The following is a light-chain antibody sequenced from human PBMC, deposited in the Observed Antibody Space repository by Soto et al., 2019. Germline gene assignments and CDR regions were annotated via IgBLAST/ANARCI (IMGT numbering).Light chain of an antibody. CDR1: SSNIGAGYD. J-gene: IGLJ1*01. Sequence: QSVLTQPPSVSGAPGQRGPISCTGSSSNIGAGYDVHWYQKLPGTAPKLLLYGNSNRPSVVPDRFSGSKSGTSASLAITVLQAEDEADYYCHSYDSSLSGYVCGTGTKVNVL. V-gene: IGLV1-40*01. CDR3: HSYDSSLSGYV. CDR2: GNS.